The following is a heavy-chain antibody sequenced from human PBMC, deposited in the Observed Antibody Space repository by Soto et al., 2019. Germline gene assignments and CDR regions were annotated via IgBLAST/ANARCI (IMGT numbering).Heavy chain of an antibody. Sequence: SETLSLTCTVSGGSISSSHYYWGWIRQPPGKGLEWLGSIYYTGSTYYNPSLMGRVTISVDTSKNQFSLILTSVTAADTAVYYCARQSVTTEINWFDPWGQGTLVTVSS. CDR1: GGSISSSHYY. CDR2: IYYTGST. J-gene: IGHJ5*02. D-gene: IGHD4-17*01. V-gene: IGHV4-39*01. CDR3: ARQSVTTEINWFDP.